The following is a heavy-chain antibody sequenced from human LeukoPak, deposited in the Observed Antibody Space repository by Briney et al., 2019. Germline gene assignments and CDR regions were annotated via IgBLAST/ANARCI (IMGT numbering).Heavy chain of an antibody. J-gene: IGHJ4*02. CDR1: GGTFSSYS. CDR2: IIPIFGTA. CDR3: ARSKALRLDDIYY. V-gene: IGHV1-69*13. D-gene: IGHD1-1*01. Sequence: SVKVTCKASGGTFSSYSISWVRQAPGQGLEWMGGIIPIFGTANYAQKFQGRVTITADESTSTAYMELSSLRSEDTAVYYCARSKALRLDDIYYWGQGTLVTVSS.